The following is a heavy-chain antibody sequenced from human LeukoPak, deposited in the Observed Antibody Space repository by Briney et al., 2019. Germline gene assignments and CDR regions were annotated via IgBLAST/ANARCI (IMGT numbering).Heavy chain of an antibody. CDR1: GGSISSSSYY. D-gene: IGHD3-16*02. Sequence: SETLSLTCTVSGGSISSSSYYWGWIRQPPGKGLEWIGSIYYSGSTYYNPSLKRRVTISVDTSKNQFSLKLSSVTAADTAVYYCARVHLRDYVWESYRNFDYWGQGTLVTVSS. CDR2: IYYSGST. J-gene: IGHJ4*02. V-gene: IGHV4-39*07. CDR3: ARVHLRDYVWESYRNFDY.